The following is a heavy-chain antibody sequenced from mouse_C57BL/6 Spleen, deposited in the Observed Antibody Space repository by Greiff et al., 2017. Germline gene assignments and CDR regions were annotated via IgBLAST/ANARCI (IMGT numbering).Heavy chain of an antibody. D-gene: IGHD1-1*01. CDR1: GYTFTSYW. CDR3: ARNELREYFDV. Sequence: QVQLQQSGAELVMPGASVKLSCKASGYTFTSYWMHWVKQRPGQGLEWIGEIDPSDSYTNYNQKFKGKSTLTVDKSSSTAYMQLSSLTSEDSAVYYCARNELREYFDVWGTGTTVTVSS. J-gene: IGHJ1*03. V-gene: IGHV1-69*01. CDR2: IDPSDSYT.